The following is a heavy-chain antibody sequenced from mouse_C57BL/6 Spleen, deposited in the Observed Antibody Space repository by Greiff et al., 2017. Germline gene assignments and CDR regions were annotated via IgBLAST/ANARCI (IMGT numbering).Heavy chain of an antibody. V-gene: IGHV1-82*01. Sequence: QVQLKESGPELVQPGASVQISCKASGYAFRRSWMNWLQQWPGKGLAWIGRISPGAGDTNYNGKFKGKATLTADKSSSTAYMQLSSLTSEDSSVYFCARSSYSNLDYWGQGTTLTV. CDR2: ISPGAGDT. CDR3: ARSSYSNLDY. J-gene: IGHJ2*01. D-gene: IGHD2-5*01. CDR1: GYAFRRSW.